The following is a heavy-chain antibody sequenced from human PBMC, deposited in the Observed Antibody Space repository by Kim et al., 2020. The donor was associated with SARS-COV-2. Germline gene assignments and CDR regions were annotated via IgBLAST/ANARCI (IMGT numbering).Heavy chain of an antibody. Sequence: GRFTISRDNSKNTLYLQMTSLRSEDTAVYYCAKGGRSCYDYYDYYYGMDVWGQGTTVTVSS. CDR3: AKGGRSCYDYYDYYYGMDV. J-gene: IGHJ6*02. D-gene: IGHD5-12*01. V-gene: IGHV3-30*02.